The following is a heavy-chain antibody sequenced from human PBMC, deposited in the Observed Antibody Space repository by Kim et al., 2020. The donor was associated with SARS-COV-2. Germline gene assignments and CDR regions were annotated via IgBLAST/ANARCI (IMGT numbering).Heavy chain of an antibody. CDR3: ARPRTARGYCSSTSCVPDDAFDI. J-gene: IGHJ3*02. D-gene: IGHD2-2*01. CDR2: IYYSGST. Sequence: SETLSLTCTVSGGSISSSSYYWGWIRQPPGKGLEWIGSIYYSGSTYYNPSLKSRVTISVDTSKNQFSLKLSSVTAADTAVYYCARPRTARGYCSSTSCVPDDAFDIWGQGTIGTVSS. V-gene: IGHV4-39*01. CDR1: GGSISSSSYY.